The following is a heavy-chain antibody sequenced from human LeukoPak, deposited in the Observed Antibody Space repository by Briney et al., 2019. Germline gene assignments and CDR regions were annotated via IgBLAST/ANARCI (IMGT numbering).Heavy chain of an antibody. CDR1: GFTFSSYW. CDR3: AGDRGWFDP. V-gene: IGHV3-7*01. J-gene: IGHJ5*02. CDR2: INQDGSEK. Sequence: PGXSLRLSCAAFGFTFSSYWMSWVRQAPGKGLEWVANINQDGSEKYYVDSVKGRFTISRDNAKNSLFLQMNTLRAEDTAVYYCAGDRGWFDPWGQGTLVTVSS.